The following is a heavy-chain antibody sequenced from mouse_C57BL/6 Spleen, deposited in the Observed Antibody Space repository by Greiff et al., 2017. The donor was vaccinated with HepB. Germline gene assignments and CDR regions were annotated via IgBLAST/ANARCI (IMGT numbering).Heavy chain of an antibody. J-gene: IGHJ3*01. CDR1: GFNIKDYY. Sequence: VQLQQSGAELVRPGASVKLSCTASGFNIKDYYMHWVKQRPEQGLEWIGRIDPEDGDTAYAPKFQGKATMTADTSSNTAYLQLSSLTSEDTAVYYCTTGGNYAWFAYWGQGTLVTVSA. D-gene: IGHD2-1*01. CDR2: IDPEDGDT. CDR3: TTGGNYAWFAY. V-gene: IGHV14-1*01.